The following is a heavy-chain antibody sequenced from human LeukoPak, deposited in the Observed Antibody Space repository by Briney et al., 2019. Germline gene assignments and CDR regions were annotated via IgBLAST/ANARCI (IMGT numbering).Heavy chain of an antibody. CDR3: ARRGKYYDILTGYSFRSFDY. D-gene: IGHD3-9*01. V-gene: IGHV4-59*12. CDR1: GGSISSYY. J-gene: IGHJ4*02. CDR2: IYYSGST. Sequence: PSETLSLTCTVSGGSISSYYWSWIRQPPGKGLEWIGYIYYSGSTNYNPSLKSRVTISVDTSKNQFSLKLSSVTAADTAVYYCARRGKYYDILTGYSFRSFDYWGQGTLVTVSS.